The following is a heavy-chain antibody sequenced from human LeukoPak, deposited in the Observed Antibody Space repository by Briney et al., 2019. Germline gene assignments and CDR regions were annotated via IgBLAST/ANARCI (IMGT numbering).Heavy chain of an antibody. V-gene: IGHV4-4*08. CDR3: ASPLMTTVTTEDAFDI. D-gene: IGHD4-17*01. Sequence: SETLSLTCTVSGDSFSYFYWSWIRQPPGKGLEWVGYIYNSGSTSYNPSLRSRVTISVDTSKNQFSLKLSSVTAADTAVYYCASPLMTTVTTEDAFDIWGQGTMVTVSS. CDR2: IYNSGST. CDR1: GDSFSYFY. J-gene: IGHJ3*02.